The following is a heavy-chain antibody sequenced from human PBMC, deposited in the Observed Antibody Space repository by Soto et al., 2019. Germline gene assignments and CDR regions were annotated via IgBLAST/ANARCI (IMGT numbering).Heavy chain of an antibody. V-gene: IGHV3-21*01. J-gene: IGHJ4*02. CDR2: ISSTSSYI. CDR3: ARGYYDRSGYFFEY. D-gene: IGHD3-22*01. Sequence: GGSLRLSCAASGFIFSDYSMNWVRQAPGKGLEWVSSISSTSSYIYYADSLKGRFTISRDNAKNSLYLQMSSLRVEDAAVYYCARGYYDRSGYFFEYWGQGTLVTVSS. CDR1: GFIFSDYS.